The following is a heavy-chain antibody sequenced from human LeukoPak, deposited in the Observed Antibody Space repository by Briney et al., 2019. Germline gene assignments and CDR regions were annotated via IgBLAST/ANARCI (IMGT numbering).Heavy chain of an antibody. J-gene: IGHJ4*02. V-gene: IGHV3-53*01. CDR3: ARVSVAGTFDY. CDR1: GFTFSSYG. CDR2: IYSGGST. D-gene: IGHD6-19*01. Sequence: GGSLRLSCAASGFTFSSYGMHWVRQAPGKGLEWVSVIYSGGSTYYADSVKGRFTISRDNSKNTLYLQMNSLRAEDTAVYYCARVSVAGTFDYWGQGTLVTVSS.